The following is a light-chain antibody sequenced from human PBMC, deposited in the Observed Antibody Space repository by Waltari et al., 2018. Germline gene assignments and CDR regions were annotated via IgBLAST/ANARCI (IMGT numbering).Light chain of an antibody. V-gene: IGKV3-15*01. Sequence: EIVMTQSPATLSVSPGERATLSCRASQSVSSNLAWYQQKLGQAPRLLIYGASTRATGIPARFSGSGSGTEFTLTISNLQSEDFAVYYCQQYNNWPPSYTFGQGTKLEIK. J-gene: IGKJ2*01. CDR1: QSVSSN. CDR3: QQYNNWPPSYT. CDR2: GAS.